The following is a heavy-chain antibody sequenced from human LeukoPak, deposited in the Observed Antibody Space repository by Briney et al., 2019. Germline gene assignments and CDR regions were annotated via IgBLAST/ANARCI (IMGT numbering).Heavy chain of an antibody. CDR1: GYTFTGYY. CDR2: INPNSGGT. D-gene: IGHD5-24*01. CDR3: ARDKRWLQSTLDY. V-gene: IGHV1-2*06. Sequence: GASVKVSCKAPGYTFTGYYMHWVRQAPGQGLEWMGRINPNSGGTNYAQKFQGRVTMTRDTSMSTAYMELSRLRSDDTAVYYCARDKRWLQSTLDYWGQGTLVTVSS. J-gene: IGHJ4*02.